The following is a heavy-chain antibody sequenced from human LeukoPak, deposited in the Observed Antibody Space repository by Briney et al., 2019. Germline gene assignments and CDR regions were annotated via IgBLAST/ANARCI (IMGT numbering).Heavy chain of an antibody. CDR1: GFTFSSYW. CDR3: ARGNAGDAFDI. J-gene: IGHJ3*02. CDR2: MNSDGGST. D-gene: IGHD3-10*01. V-gene: IGHV3-74*01. Sequence: GGSLRLSCAASGFTFSSYWMHWVRQAPGKGLVWVSRMNSDGGSTIYADSVKGRFTISRDNAKNSLYLQMNSLRAEDTALYHCARGNAGDAFDIWGQGTMVTVSS.